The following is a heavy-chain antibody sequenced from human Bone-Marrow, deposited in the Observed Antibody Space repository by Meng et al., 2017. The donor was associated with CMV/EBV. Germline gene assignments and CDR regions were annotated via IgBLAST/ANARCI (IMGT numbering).Heavy chain of an antibody. V-gene: IGHV3-33*01. Sequence: GESLKISCAASGYNFNSYGIHWVRQAPGKGLEWVAVIWYDGSNKYYADSVKGRFTISRDNAKNSLYLQMNSLRAEDTAVYYCARDHTVGAIYFDPWGQGTLVTVAS. CDR1: GYNFNSYG. J-gene: IGHJ5*02. CDR2: IWYDGSNK. D-gene: IGHD1-26*01. CDR3: ARDHTVGAIYFDP.